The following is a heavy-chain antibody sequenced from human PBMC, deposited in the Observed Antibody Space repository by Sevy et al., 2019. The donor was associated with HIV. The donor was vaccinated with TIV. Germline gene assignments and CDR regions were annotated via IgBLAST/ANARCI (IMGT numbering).Heavy chain of an antibody. J-gene: IGHJ4*02. D-gene: IGHD6-19*01. Sequence: ASVKVSCKASGYFFTGYYLHWVRQTPGQGLEWMGRINPNSGGTNYAQNFQGRVTMTRDTSISTAYMELSRLRSDDTAVYYCARGGGYSSGWWTFDYWGQGTLVPVSS. V-gene: IGHV1-2*06. CDR2: INPNSGGT. CDR1: GYFFTGYY. CDR3: ARGGGYSSGWWTFDY.